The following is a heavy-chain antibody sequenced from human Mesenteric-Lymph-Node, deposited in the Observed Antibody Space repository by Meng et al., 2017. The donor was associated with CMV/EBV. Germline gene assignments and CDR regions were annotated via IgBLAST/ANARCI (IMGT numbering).Heavy chain of an antibody. Sequence: GGSLRLSCAASGFTFSSYWMHWVRQAPGKGLVWVSRINSDGSSTSYADSVKGRFTISRDNAKNTLYLQMNSLRAEDTAVYYCARDYCSSTSCPFYYYYGMDVWGQGTTVTVSS. CDR3: ARDYCSSTSCPFYYYYGMDV. J-gene: IGHJ6*02. D-gene: IGHD2-2*01. CDR1: GFTFSSYW. V-gene: IGHV3-74*01. CDR2: INSDGSST.